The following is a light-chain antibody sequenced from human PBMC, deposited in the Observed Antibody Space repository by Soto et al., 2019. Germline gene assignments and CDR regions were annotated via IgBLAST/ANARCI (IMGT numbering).Light chain of an antibody. Sequence: DIVMTQSPATLSASRGERSTISCRASQSVRSNLAWYQQKPGQDTRLLIYGASTRDTGIPDRVSGSGSGTEFTLSIGSLQSEDFAVYYGQQYNDWPPTFGQGTKVDIK. V-gene: IGKV3-15*01. CDR1: QSVRSN. CDR3: QQYNDWPPT. J-gene: IGKJ1*01. CDR2: GAS.